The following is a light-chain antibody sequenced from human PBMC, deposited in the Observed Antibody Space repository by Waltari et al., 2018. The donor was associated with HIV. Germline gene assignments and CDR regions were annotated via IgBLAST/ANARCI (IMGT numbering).Light chain of an antibody. V-gene: IGLV2-23*03. J-gene: IGLJ2*01. CDR1: SSGVENSNL. Sequence: QSALTQPASVSGSPGQSITLSCTETSSGVENSNLVSWYQPFRGKAPKLLIYEGTKRPSGVSSRFSGSKSGNTASLTIFVLQAEDEATYYCCSYGSSATFVVFGGGTRVTV. CDR2: EGT. CDR3: CSYGSSATFVV.